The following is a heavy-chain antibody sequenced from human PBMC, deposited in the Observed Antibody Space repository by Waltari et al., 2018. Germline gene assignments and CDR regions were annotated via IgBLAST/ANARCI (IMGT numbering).Heavy chain of an antibody. Sequence: QVQLQESGPGLVKPSQTLSLTCTVSGGSISSSSYYWSWIRQPAGKGLEWIGRIYPSGSTNYNPSLKSLITISVDTSKNQFSLKLSSVTAADTAVYYCARDGGATLPSSPYYYYYHMDVWGKGTTVTVSS. CDR2: IYPSGST. CDR3: ARDGGATLPSSPYYYYYHMDV. V-gene: IGHV4-61*02. J-gene: IGHJ6*03. D-gene: IGHD1-26*01. CDR1: GGSISSSSYY.